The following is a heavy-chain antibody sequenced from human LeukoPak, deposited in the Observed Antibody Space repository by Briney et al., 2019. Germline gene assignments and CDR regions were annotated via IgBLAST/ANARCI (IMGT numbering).Heavy chain of an antibody. D-gene: IGHD3-10*01. Sequence: GGSLRLSCAAPGFTFSSYAMSWVRQAPGKGLEWVSAISGSGGSTYYADSVKGRFTISRDNSKNTLYLQMNSLRAEDTAVYYCAKDTFHYYGSGSYYFHWGQGTLVTVSS. V-gene: IGHV3-23*01. CDR2: ISGSGGST. J-gene: IGHJ4*02. CDR3: AKDTFHYYGSGSYYFH. CDR1: GFTFSSYA.